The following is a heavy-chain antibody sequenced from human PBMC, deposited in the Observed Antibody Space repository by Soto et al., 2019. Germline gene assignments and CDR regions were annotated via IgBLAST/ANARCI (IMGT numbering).Heavy chain of an antibody. J-gene: IGHJ6*02. V-gene: IGHV4-30-2*01. Sequence: PSETLSLTCAVSGGSISSGGYSWSWIRQPPGKGLEWIGYIYHSGSTYYNPSLKSRVTISVDTSKNQFSLKLSSVTAADTAVYYCARVHSGYGILYYYYGMDVWGQGATVTVSS. CDR1: GGSISSGGYS. CDR3: ARVHSGYGILYYYYGMDV. CDR2: IYHSGST. D-gene: IGHD5-12*01.